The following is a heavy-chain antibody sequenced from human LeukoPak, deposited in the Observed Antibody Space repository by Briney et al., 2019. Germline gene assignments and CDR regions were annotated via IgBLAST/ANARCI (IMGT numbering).Heavy chain of an antibody. V-gene: IGHV1-18*01. D-gene: IGHD5-24*01. CDR1: GYTFTSYG. J-gene: IGHJ4*02. CDR2: ISAYNGNT. CDR3: ATDLGSDGYNFTPY. Sequence: GASVKVSCKASGYTFTSYGISWVRQAPGQGLEWMGWISAYNGNTNYAQKLQGRVTKTEDTSTDTAYMELSSLRSEDTAVYYCATDLGSDGYNFTPYWGQGTLVTVSS.